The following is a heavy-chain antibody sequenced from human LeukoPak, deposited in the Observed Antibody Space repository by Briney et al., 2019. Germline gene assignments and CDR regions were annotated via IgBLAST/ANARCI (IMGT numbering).Heavy chain of an antibody. Sequence: GASVKVSCKASGYTFTGYYMHWVRQAPGQGLEWMGWINPNSGGTNYAQKFQGRVTMTRDTSISTAYMELSRLRSDDTAVYYCARDLLWFGESPYYFDYWGQGTLVTVSS. V-gene: IGHV1-2*02. CDR2: INPNSGGT. J-gene: IGHJ4*02. CDR1: GYTFTGYY. D-gene: IGHD3-10*01. CDR3: ARDLLWFGESPYYFDY.